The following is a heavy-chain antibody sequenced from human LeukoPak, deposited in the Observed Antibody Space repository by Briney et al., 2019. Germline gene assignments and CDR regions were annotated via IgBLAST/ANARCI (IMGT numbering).Heavy chain of an antibody. CDR2: ISSSSSTI. CDR3: ARDQGGYSYGYDL. J-gene: IGHJ5*02. V-gene: IGHV3-48*01. D-gene: IGHD5-18*01. Sequence: QSGGSLRLSCAASGFTFSSYSMNWVRQAPGKGLEWVSYISSSSSTIYHADSVKGRFTISRDNAKNSLYLQMNSLRAEDTAVYYCARDQGGYSYGYDLWGQGTLVTVSS. CDR1: GFTFSSYS.